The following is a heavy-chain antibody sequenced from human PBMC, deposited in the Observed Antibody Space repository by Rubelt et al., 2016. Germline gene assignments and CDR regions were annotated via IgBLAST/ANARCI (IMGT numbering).Heavy chain of an antibody. CDR3: AILTHYYYYGMDV. V-gene: IGHV4-38-2*02. Sequence: QVQLQESGPGLVKPSETLSLTCTVSGFSISSGFYWGWIRQPPGKGLEWIGEINHSGSTNYNPSSKGGVTIAVETSKNQFSLKLSSVTAADTAVYYCAILTHYYYYGMDVWGQGTMVTVSS. D-gene: IGHD3-16*01. CDR2: INHSGST. CDR1: GFSISSGFY. J-gene: IGHJ6*02.